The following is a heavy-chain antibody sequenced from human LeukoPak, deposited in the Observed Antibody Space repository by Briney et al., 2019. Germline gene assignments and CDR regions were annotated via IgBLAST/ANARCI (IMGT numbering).Heavy chain of an antibody. J-gene: IGHJ4*02. CDR3: ARGAYMVQGVEYDY. CDR2: ISSSSSNI. D-gene: IGHD3-10*01. V-gene: IGHV3-48*02. Sequence: GGSLRLSCAASGFTFSSYSMNWVRQAPGKGLEWVSYISSSSSNIYYADSVKGRFTISRDNAKNSLYLQMNSLRDEDTAVYYCARGAYMVQGVEYDYWGQGTLVTVSS. CDR1: GFTFSSYS.